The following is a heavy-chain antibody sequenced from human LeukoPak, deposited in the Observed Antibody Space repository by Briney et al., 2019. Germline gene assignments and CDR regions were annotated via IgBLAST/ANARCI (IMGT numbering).Heavy chain of an antibody. D-gene: IGHD2-8*01. CDR3: ARDSVGYPTMSTFDY. CDR1: GYTFTSYG. Sequence: ASVKVSCKASGYTFTSYGISWVRQAPGQGLEWMGWISAYNGNTNYAQKLQGRVTMTTDTSTSTAYMELRSLRSDDTAVYYCARDSVGYPTMSTFDYWGQGTLVTVSS. CDR2: ISAYNGNT. J-gene: IGHJ4*02. V-gene: IGHV1-18*01.